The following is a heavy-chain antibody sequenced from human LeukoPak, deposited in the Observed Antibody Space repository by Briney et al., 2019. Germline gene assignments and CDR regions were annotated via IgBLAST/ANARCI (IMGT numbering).Heavy chain of an antibody. CDR1: AFTFSSYD. D-gene: IGHD4-17*01. V-gene: IGHV3-30*18. Sequence: GRSLRLSCTGSAFTFSSYDMHWVRQAPGKGLEWVAIISYNGSNKYYADSVKGRFTISRDNSKNTLYLEMKSLRAEDTAVYYCAKPYNYGVRGVHFDYWGQGTLVTVSS. J-gene: IGHJ4*02. CDR2: ISYNGSNK. CDR3: AKPYNYGVRGVHFDY.